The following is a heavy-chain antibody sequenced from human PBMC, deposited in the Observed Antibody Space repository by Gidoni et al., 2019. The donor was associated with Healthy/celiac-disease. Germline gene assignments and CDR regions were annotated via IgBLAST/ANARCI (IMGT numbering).Heavy chain of an antibody. J-gene: IGHJ4*02. CDR3: ARLPSTTGTAIDY. CDR2: IYTSGST. D-gene: IGHD1-1*01. Sequence: QVQLQESGPGLVKPSETLSLTCTVSGGSISSYHWSWLRQPAGKGLEWIGHIYTSGSTNYNPSLKSRVTMSKDTSKNQFSLKLSSVTAADTAVYFCARLPSTTGTAIDYWGQGTLVTVSS. V-gene: IGHV4-4*07. CDR1: GGSISSYH.